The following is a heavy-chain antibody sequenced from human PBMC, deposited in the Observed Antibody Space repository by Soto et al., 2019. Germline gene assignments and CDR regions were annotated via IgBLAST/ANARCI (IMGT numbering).Heavy chain of an antibody. V-gene: IGHV1-69*12. CDR2: IIPIFGTA. CDR1: GGTFSSYA. J-gene: IGHJ4*02. Sequence: QVQLVQSGAEVKKPGSSVKVSCKASGGTFSSYAISWVRQAPGQGLEWMGGIIPIFGTANYAQKFQGRVTITADESTSTAYMEVSSLRSEDTAVYYCARGVRKYYYDSSGDLDYWGQGTLVTVSS. CDR3: ARGVRKYYYDSSGDLDY. D-gene: IGHD3-22*01.